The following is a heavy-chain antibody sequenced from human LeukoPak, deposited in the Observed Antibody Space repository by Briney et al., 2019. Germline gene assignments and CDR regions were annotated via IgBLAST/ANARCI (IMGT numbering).Heavy chain of an antibody. CDR3: ASLYYYDSSGYYYGGMVDY. CDR2: ISSSSSYI. V-gene: IGHV3-21*01. Sequence: GESLKISCAASGFTFSSYSMNWVRQAPGKGLEWVSSISSSSSYIYYADSVKGRFTISRDNAKNSLYLQMNSLRAEDTAVYYCASLYYYDSSGYYYGGMVDYWGQGTLVTVSS. D-gene: IGHD3-22*01. J-gene: IGHJ4*02. CDR1: GFTFSSYS.